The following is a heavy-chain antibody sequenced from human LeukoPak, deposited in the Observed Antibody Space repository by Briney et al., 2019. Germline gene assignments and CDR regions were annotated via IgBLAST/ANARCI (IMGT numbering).Heavy chain of an antibody. CDR2: IHYSGST. CDR3: ASFFYYDSSGHYHAYFDY. Sequence: SETLSLTCTVSGGSISSSSYHWGWIRQPPRKGLEWIVNIHYSGSTYYNPSLKSRVTLSVDTSKNQCSLKLRAVTAADTAVYYCASFFYYDSSGHYHAYFDYWGQGTLVTVSS. J-gene: IGHJ4*02. D-gene: IGHD3-22*01. CDR1: GGSISSSSYH. V-gene: IGHV4-39*01.